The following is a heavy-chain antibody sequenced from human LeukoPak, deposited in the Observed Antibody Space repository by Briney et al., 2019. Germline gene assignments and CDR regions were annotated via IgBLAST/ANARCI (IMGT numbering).Heavy chain of an antibody. CDR1: GASIINYY. V-gene: IGHV4-59*08. Sequence: SETLSLTCTVAGASIINYYWTWIRQPPGKGLEWIGYIYYSGSTNYNPSLKSRVTISVDTSKNQSSLKLSSVTAADTAVYYCASQLWPRSGWFDPWGQGTLVTVSS. CDR3: ASQLWPRSGWFDP. D-gene: IGHD5-18*01. J-gene: IGHJ5*02. CDR2: IYYSGST.